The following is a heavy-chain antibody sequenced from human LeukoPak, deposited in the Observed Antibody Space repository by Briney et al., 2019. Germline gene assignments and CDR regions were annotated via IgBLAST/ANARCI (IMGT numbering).Heavy chain of an antibody. D-gene: IGHD3-10*01. CDR2: IYHSGST. Sequence: PSKTLSLTCAVSGGSISSGNWWSWVRQPPGKGLDWIGEIYHSGSTNYNPSLKSRVTISVDKSKNQFSLKVSSVTAADTAVYYCARIPLVWSSPKGAFDIWGQGTMVTVSS. CDR1: GGSISSGNW. V-gene: IGHV4-4*02. CDR3: ARIPLVWSSPKGAFDI. J-gene: IGHJ3*02.